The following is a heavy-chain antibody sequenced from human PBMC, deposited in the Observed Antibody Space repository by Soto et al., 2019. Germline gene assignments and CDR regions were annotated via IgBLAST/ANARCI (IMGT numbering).Heavy chain of an antibody. D-gene: IGHD5-18*01. J-gene: IGHJ6*02. CDR1: GFSFSSFA. CDR2: LRDNGVSP. CDR3: AKMPSDSYGRNYGMDV. V-gene: IGHV3-23*01. Sequence: GGSVRLSCTGSGFSFSSFAMSWVRQAPEKGLEWVSALRDNGVSPYYADSVKGRFTISRDNSKNTLYLQMDSLRVEDTALYYCAKMPSDSYGRNYGMDVWGQGTAVTVSS.